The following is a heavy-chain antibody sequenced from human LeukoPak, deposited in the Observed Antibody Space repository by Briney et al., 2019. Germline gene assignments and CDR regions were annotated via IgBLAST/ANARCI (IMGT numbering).Heavy chain of an antibody. D-gene: IGHD3-22*01. J-gene: IGHJ5*02. CDR2: ITGTGGST. CDR3: ARASYDSSGYYYNWFDP. V-gene: IGHV3-23*01. CDR1: GFTFTSYA. Sequence: GGSLRLSCAASGFTFTSYAMSWVRQAPGKGLEWVSAITGTGGSTYYAASVKGRFTVSRDNSKNTLYLQMNSLRAEDTAVYYCARASYDSSGYYYNWFDPWGQGTLVTVSS.